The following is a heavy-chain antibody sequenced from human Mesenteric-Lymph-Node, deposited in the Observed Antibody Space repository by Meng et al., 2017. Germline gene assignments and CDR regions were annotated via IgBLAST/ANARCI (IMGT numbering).Heavy chain of an antibody. CDR2: SNGGGDT. CDR3: AREGIAASFDY. J-gene: IGHJ4*02. V-gene: IGHV3-23*01. Sequence: GESLKISCAASGFTFSNYAMSWVRQTPEKGLEWVAASNGGGDTFYADFAKGRFVISRDNSKNTLYLQMDSLRAEDTAVYYCAREGIAASFDYWGQGTLVTVSS. CDR1: GFTFSNYA. D-gene: IGHD6-13*01.